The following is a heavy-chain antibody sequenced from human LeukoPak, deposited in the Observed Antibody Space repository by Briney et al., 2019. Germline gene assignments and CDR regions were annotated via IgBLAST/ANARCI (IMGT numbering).Heavy chain of an antibody. Sequence: PSETLSLTCTVSGGSISSYYWSWLRQPAGKGLEWIGRIYTSGSTNYNPSLKSRVTMSVDTSKNQFSLKLSSVTAADTAVYYCARESGVRYFDWLGVPFDYWGQGTLVTVSS. CDR3: ARESGVRYFDWLGVPFDY. J-gene: IGHJ4*02. CDR1: GGSISSYY. V-gene: IGHV4-4*07. D-gene: IGHD3-9*01. CDR2: IYTSGST.